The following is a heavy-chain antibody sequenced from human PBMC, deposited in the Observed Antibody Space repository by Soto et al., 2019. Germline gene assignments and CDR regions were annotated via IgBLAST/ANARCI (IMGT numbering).Heavy chain of an antibody. V-gene: IGHV1-18*01. CDR3: ARVIPVVEAWFDL. Sequence: GASVKVSCKASGYTFTNFGVTWVRRAPGQGLEWMGWISAYTDTPNYAQQFQGRVTMTIDTSTSTAYMDLRSLTSDDTAVYYCARVIPVVEAWFDLWGQGSLVTVSS. D-gene: IGHD2-2*02. CDR2: ISAYTDTP. J-gene: IGHJ5*02. CDR1: GYTFTNFG.